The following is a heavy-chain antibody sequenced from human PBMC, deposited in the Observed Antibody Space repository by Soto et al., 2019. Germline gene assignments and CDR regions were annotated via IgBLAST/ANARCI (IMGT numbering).Heavy chain of an antibody. V-gene: IGHV3-23*01. CDR3: AKLLDGLDYGEEGNY. CDR1: GFTFSSYA. Sequence: GGSLRLSCAASGFTFSSYAMSWVRQAPGKGLEWVSAISGSGGSTYYADSVKGRFTISRDNSKNTLYLQMNSLRAEDTAVYYCAKLLDGLDYGEEGNYWGQGTLVTVSS. CDR2: ISGSGGST. D-gene: IGHD4-17*01. J-gene: IGHJ4*02.